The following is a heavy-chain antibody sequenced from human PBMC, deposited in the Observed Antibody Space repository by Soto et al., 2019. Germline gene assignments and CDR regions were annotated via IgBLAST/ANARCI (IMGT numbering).Heavy chain of an antibody. CDR3: TTLTPRYQLLHIDAFDI. Sequence: GGSLRLSCAASGFTFSGSAMHWVRQASGKGLEWVGRIRSKANSYATAYAASVKGRFTISRDDSKNTAYLQMNSLKTEDTAVYYSTTLTPRYQLLHIDAFDIWGQGTMVTVSS. J-gene: IGHJ3*02. CDR1: GFTFSGSA. D-gene: IGHD2-2*01. CDR2: IRSKANSYAT. V-gene: IGHV3-73*01.